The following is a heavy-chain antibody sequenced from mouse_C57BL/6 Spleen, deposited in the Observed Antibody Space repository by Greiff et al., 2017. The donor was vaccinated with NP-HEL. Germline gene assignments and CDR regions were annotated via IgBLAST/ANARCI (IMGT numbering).Heavy chain of an antibody. V-gene: IGHV1-18*01. CDR1: GYTFTDYN. J-gene: IGHJ4*01. CDR2: INPNNGGT. Sequence: VQLQQSGPELVKPGASVKIPCKASGYTFTDYNMDWVKQSHGKSLEWIGDINPNNGGTIYNQKFKGKATLTVDKSSSTAYMELRSLTSEDTAVYYCARNRENYGSSYVRYYAMDDWGQGTSVTVSS. D-gene: IGHD1-1*01. CDR3: ARNRENYGSSYVRYYAMDD.